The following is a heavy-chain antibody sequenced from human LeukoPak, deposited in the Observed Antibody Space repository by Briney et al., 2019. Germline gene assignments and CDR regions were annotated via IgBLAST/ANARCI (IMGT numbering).Heavy chain of an antibody. CDR2: IYPGDSDT. D-gene: IGHD3-3*01. V-gene: IGHV5-51*01. CDR3: ARHHSPGFLEWLLPSDY. CDR1: GYSFTSYW. J-gene: IGHJ4*02. Sequence: PGESLKISCKGSGYSFTSYWIGWVRQMPGKGLEWMGIIYPGDSDTSYSPSFQGQVTISADKSISTAYLQWSSLKASDTAMYYCARHHSPGFLEWLLPSDYWGQGTLVTVSS.